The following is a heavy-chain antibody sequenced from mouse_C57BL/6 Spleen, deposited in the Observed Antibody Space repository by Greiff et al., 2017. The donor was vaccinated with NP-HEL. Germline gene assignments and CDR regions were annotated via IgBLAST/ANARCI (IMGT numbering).Heavy chain of an antibody. J-gene: IGHJ3*01. CDR3: ARSDSSGYFAY. CDR1: GYAFSSYW. CDR2: IYPGDGDT. D-gene: IGHD3-2*02. V-gene: IGHV1-80*01. Sequence: QVQLQQSGAELEKPGASVKISCKASGYAFSSYWMNWVKQRPGKGLEWIGQIYPGDGDTNYNGKFKGKATLTADKSSSTAYMQLSSLTSEDSAVYFCARSDSSGYFAYWGQGTLVTVSA.